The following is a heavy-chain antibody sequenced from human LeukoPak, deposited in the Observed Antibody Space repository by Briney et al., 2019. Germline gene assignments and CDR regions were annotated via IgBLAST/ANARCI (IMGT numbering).Heavy chain of an antibody. Sequence: GGSVRLSCVVSGLNFADYAMHWVRQPPGKGLEWVSLISADGGTTFSADSVKGRFTIARDNSKNSLYLQMNSLRSEDTAMYFCAKETGKFDYRGQGNLGAVST. J-gene: IGHJ4*02. CDR2: ISADGGTT. CDR1: GLNFADYA. V-gene: IGHV3-43*02. CDR3: AKETGKFDY.